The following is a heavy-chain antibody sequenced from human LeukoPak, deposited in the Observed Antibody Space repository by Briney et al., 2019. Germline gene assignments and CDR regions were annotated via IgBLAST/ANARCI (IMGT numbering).Heavy chain of an antibody. CDR1: GFTFSSYG. CDR3: AKDFYSGELFHHAFDI. D-gene: IGHD3-10*01. CDR2: IWYDGSNK. Sequence: GGSLRLSCAASGFTFSSYGMHWVRQAPGKGLEWVAVIWYDGSNKYYADSVKGRLTISRDNSKNTLYLQMNSLRAEDTAVYYCAKDFYSGELFHHAFDIWGQGTMVTVSS. J-gene: IGHJ3*02. V-gene: IGHV3-33*06.